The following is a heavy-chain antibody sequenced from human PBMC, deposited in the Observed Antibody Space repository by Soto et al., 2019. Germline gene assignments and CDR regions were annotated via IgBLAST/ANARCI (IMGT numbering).Heavy chain of an antibody. V-gene: IGHV4-34*01. CDR3: AIRITVFGLLIPPFDP. Sequence: SETLSLTCAVYGGSVNGYYWNWIRQPPGKGLEWIAEINHTGGTHYNPSLKSRVIMSVDTSKNQFSLRLSSVTAADTAIYYCAIRITVFGLLIPPFDPWGQGTQVTVSS. J-gene: IGHJ5*02. D-gene: IGHD3-3*01. CDR1: GGSVNGYY. CDR2: INHTGGT.